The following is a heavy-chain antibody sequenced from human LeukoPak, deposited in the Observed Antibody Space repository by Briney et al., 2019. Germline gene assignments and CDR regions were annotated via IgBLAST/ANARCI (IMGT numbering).Heavy chain of an antibody. CDR2: LSGSSR. D-gene: IGHD6-19*01. V-gene: IGHV3-23*01. CDR1: GFTFSSYA. J-gene: IGHJ4*02. CDR3: ARDSFRYSSGWSLY. Sequence: SGGSLRLSCAASGFTFSSYAMSWVRQAPGKGLEWVSNLSGSSRYYADTVKGRFTISRDNAKNSLYLQMNSLRAEDTAVYYCARDSFRYSSGWSLYWGQGTLVTVSS.